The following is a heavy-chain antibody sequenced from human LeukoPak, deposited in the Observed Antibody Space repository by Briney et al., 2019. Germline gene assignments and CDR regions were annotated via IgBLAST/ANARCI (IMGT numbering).Heavy chain of an antibody. Sequence: ASVKVSCKASGGTFSSYAISWVRQAPGQGLEWMGGIIPIFGTANYAQKFQGRVTITADESTSTAYMELSSLRSGDTAVYYCARVIPSHYYDSSGYYSHWGQGTLVTVSS. D-gene: IGHD3-22*01. V-gene: IGHV1-69*13. CDR3: ARVIPSHYYDSSGYYSH. CDR1: GGTFSSYA. CDR2: IIPIFGTA. J-gene: IGHJ4*02.